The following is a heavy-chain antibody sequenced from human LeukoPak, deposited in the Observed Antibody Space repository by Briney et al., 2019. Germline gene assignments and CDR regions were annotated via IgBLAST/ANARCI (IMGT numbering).Heavy chain of an antibody. V-gene: IGHV3-23*01. CDR1: GFTFSSYA. D-gene: IGHD3-10*01. CDR2: ISGSGGST. J-gene: IGHJ5*02. CDR3: AKELWFGENTNWFDP. Sequence: PGGSLRLSCAASGFTFSSYAMSWVRQAPGKGLEWVSAISGSGGSTYYADSVKGQFTISRDNSKNTLYLQMNSLRAEDTAVYYCAKELWFGENTNWFDPWGQGTLVTVSS.